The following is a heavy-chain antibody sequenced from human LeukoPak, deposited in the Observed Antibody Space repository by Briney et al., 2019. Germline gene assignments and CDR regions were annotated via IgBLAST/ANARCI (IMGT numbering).Heavy chain of an antibody. Sequence: GGSLRLSCAASGFTFSRYWMHWVRQVPGEGLVWVSRIKSDGSGTWYADSMKGRFTISRDNARNTLSLQMNSLRVEDTALYYCARDQDGVGATIDLWGQGTLVTVSS. CDR2: IKSDGSGT. CDR1: GFTFSRYW. J-gene: IGHJ4*02. CDR3: ARDQDGVGATIDL. D-gene: IGHD1-26*01. V-gene: IGHV3-74*01.